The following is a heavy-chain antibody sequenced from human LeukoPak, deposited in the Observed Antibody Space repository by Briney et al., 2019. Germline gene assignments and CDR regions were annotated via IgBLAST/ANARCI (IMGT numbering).Heavy chain of an antibody. Sequence: AGGSLRLSCAASGFTFSGYDMNWVHQAPGKGLEWVSSISGSSSYIYYADSMKGRFTISRDNAKNSLYLQMNSLRAEDTAVYYCARGSSNVAARNNWFDPWGQGTLVTVSS. CDR3: ARGSSNVAARNNWFDP. CDR1: GFTFSGYD. D-gene: IGHD6-6*01. V-gene: IGHV3-21*01. CDR2: ISGSSSYI. J-gene: IGHJ5*02.